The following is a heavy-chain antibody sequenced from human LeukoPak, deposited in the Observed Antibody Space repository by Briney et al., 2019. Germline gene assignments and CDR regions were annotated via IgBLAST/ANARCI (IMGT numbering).Heavy chain of an antibody. CDR2: INPNIGDA. D-gene: IGHD2-21*02. J-gene: IGHJ5*01. Sequence: ASVKVSCTASGYTFTDYFIHWVRQAPGQGLEWMGWINPNIGDASYAQKFQDRVTMTRDRSINTAYVELSRLTSDDTAVYYCARMALDGGDSIGFDSWGQGTLVTVSS. V-gene: IGHV1-2*02. CDR3: ARMALDGGDSIGFDS. CDR1: GYTFTDYF.